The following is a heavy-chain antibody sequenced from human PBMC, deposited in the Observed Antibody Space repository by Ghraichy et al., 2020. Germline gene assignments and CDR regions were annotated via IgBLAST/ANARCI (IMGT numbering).Heavy chain of an antibody. CDR1: GVSISTTNYY. D-gene: IGHD6-13*01. CDR3: ARQRWWQQLVGNWFDP. J-gene: IGHJ5*02. Sequence: SETLSLTCTVSGVSISTTNYYWGWIRQAPGKGLEWIATINYTGSTYYSPSLRSRVTISVDTSKNEVSLRVTYVTAADTAVYYCARQRWWQQLVGNWFDPWGQGTLVTVSS. V-gene: IGHV4-39*01. CDR2: INYTGST.